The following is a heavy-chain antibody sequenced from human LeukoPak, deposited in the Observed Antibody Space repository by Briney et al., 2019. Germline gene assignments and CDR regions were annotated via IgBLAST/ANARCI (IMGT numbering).Heavy chain of an antibody. D-gene: IGHD3-22*01. CDR3: ARQGRISMIVVLIEDAFDI. V-gene: IGHV4-39*01. J-gene: IGHJ3*02. Sequence: SETLSLTCTVSGGSISSSSYYWGWIRQPPGKGLEWIGSIYYSGSTYYNPSLKSRVTISVDTSKNQFSLKLSSATAADTAVYYCARQGRISMIVVLIEDAFDIWGQGTMVTVSS. CDR1: GGSISSSSYY. CDR2: IYYSGST.